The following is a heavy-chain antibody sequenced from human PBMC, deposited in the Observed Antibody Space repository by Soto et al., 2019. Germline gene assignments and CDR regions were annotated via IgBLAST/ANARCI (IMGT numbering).Heavy chain of an antibody. V-gene: IGHV2-5*02. CDR3: AHRLTMVLGVQDYYHYGMDV. CDR2: IHRDDDK. D-gene: IGHD3-10*01. CDR1: GFSLSTSGVG. J-gene: IGHJ6*02. Sequence: QITLKESGPTLVKPTQTLPLTCTFSGFSLSTSGVGVGWIRQPPGKALEWLALIHRDDDKRYSPSLKSRLTITDDTTKNQVVLTMTNMDPVDTVTYYYAHRLTMVLGVQDYYHYGMDVWGQGTTVTVSS.